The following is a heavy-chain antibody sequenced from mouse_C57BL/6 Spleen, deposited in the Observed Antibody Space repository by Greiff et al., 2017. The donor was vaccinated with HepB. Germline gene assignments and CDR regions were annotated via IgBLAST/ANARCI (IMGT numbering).Heavy chain of an antibody. V-gene: IGHV1-53*01. J-gene: IGHJ2*01. CDR3: ARGRFRGGNYFDY. Sequence: VQLQQPGTELVKPGASVKLSCKASGYTFTSYWMHWVKQRPGQGLEWIGNINPSNGGTNYNEKFKSKATLTVDKSSSTAYMQLSSLTSEDSAVYYCARGRFRGGNYFDYWGQGTTLTVSS. CDR2: INPSNGGT. CDR1: GYTFTSYW.